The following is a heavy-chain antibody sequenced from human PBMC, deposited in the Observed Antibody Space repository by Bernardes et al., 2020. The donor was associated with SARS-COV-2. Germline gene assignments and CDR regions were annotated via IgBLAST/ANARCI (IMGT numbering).Heavy chain of an antibody. CDR1: GYTFTSYY. D-gene: IGHD3-10*01. CDR3: ARAMVRGVIDVSYYGMDV. J-gene: IGHJ6*02. Sequence: ASVKVSCKASGYTFTSYYMHWVRQAPGQGLEWMGIINPSGGSTSYAQKFQGRVTMTRDTSTSTVYMELRSLRSEDTAVYYCARAMVRGVIDVSYYGMDVWGQGTTVTVSS. V-gene: IGHV1-46*01. CDR2: INPSGGST.